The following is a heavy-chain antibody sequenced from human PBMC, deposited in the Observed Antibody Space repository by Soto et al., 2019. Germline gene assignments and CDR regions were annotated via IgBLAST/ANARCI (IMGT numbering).Heavy chain of an antibody. CDR1: GGSFSGYY. Sequence: QVQLQQWGAGLLKPSETLSLTCAVYGGSFSGYYWSWIRQPPGKGLEWIGEINHSGSTNYNPCLKSRVTISVDTSKNQFSLKLSSVTAADTAVYYCARGPLGYNWNENTGVDYWGQGTLVTVSS. CDR3: ARGPLGYNWNENTGVDY. V-gene: IGHV4-34*01. D-gene: IGHD1-1*01. CDR2: INHSGST. J-gene: IGHJ4*02.